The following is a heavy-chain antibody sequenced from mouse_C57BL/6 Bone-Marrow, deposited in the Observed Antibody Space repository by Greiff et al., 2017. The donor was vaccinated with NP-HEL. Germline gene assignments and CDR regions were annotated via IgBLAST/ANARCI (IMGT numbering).Heavy chain of an antibody. D-gene: IGHD2-3*01. CDR3: ARAGWLLPYYYAMDY. Sequence: EVQGVESEGGLVQPGRSMKLSCTASGFTFSDYYMAWVRQVPEKGLEWVANINYDGSSTYYLDSLKSRFIISRDNAKNIPYLQMSSLKSEDTATYYCARAGWLLPYYYAMDYWGQGTSVTVSS. CDR1: GFTFSDYY. J-gene: IGHJ4*01. V-gene: IGHV5-16*01. CDR2: INYDGSST.